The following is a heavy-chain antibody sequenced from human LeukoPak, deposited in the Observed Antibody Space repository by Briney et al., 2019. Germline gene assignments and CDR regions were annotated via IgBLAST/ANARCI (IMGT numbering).Heavy chain of an antibody. Sequence: SETLSLTCTVSGGSISSYYWSWIRQPAGKGLEWIGRIYTSGSTNYNPSLKSRVTMSVDTSKNQFSLKLSSVTAADTAVYYCARARDYDFWSGYQNYLDYWGQRTLVTVSS. D-gene: IGHD3-3*01. CDR1: GGSISSYY. CDR3: ARARDYDFWSGYQNYLDY. J-gene: IGHJ4*02. CDR2: IYTSGST. V-gene: IGHV4-4*07.